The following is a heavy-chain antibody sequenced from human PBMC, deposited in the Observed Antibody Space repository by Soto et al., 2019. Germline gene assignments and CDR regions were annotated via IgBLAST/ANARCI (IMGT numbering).Heavy chain of an antibody. CDR3: ARVDGSSSGNWFDP. V-gene: IGHV1-18*01. Sequence: ASVKVSCKALGYTFANYGISWVRQAPGQGLEWMGWISVYNGHTNYAQKFQGRVTMTTDTITRTAHMELRTLRYDDTAVYYCARVDGSSSGNWFDPWGQGTLVTVSS. CDR2: ISVYNGHT. D-gene: IGHD6-6*01. CDR1: GYTFANYG. J-gene: IGHJ5*02.